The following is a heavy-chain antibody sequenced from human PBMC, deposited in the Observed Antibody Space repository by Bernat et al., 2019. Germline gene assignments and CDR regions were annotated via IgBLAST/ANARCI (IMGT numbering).Heavy chain of an antibody. CDR1: GGSISSSSYY. CDR2: IFYSGST. V-gene: IGHV4-39*01. Sequence: QLQLQGSGPGLVKPSETLSLTCTVSGGSISSSSYYWGWIRQPPGKGLEGIGSIFYSGSTYYNPSLNGRVTISVDTSKNQFSLKLSSVTASDTAVYYCARQPDTANFDYWGQGTLVTVSS. J-gene: IGHJ4*02. CDR3: ARQPDTANFDY. D-gene: IGHD5-18*01.